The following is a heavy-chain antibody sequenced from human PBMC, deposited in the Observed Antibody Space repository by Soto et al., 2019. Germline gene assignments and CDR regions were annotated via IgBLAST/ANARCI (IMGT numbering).Heavy chain of an antibody. CDR3: ARAGISAPRSGEFAMDV. CDR1: EYTFTGQY. V-gene: IGHV1-2*02. Sequence: QVQLVQSGAEVKWPGASVKVSCKSSEYTFTGQYIHWVRQAPGQGLEWMGWINPNSGGTKFAQKFQGRVTMTRDTSITTAYMELSSLRSDDTAVYFCARAGISAPRSGEFAMDVWGLGTPVTVSS. CDR2: INPNSGGT. D-gene: IGHD6-13*01. J-gene: IGHJ6*02.